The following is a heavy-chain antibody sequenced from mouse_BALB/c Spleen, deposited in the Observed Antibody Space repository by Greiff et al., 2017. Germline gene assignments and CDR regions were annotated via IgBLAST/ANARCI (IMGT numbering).Heavy chain of an antibody. CDR2: ISYDGSN. Sequence: EVHLVESGPGLVKPSQSLSLTCSVTGYSITSGYYWNWIRQFPGNKLEWMGYISYDGSNNYNPSLKNRISITRDTSKNQFFLKLNSVTTEDTATYYCAREGYYYGSSSYYAMDYWGQGTSVTVSS. CDR3: AREGYYYGSSSYYAMDY. CDR1: GYSITSGYY. J-gene: IGHJ4*01. V-gene: IGHV3-6*02. D-gene: IGHD1-1*01.